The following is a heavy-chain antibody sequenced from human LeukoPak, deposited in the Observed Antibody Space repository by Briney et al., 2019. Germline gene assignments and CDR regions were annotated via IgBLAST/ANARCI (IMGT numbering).Heavy chain of an antibody. CDR2: ISSSSTYI. V-gene: IGHV3-21*01. CDR3: TRALVVPPAPNLQH. Sequence: GGSLRLSCAASGFTFSDYSMNWVRQDPGKGLEWLSSISSSSTYIYYADSVKGRFTISRDNAKNSLYLQMNSLRAEDTAVYYCTRALVVPPAPNLQHWGQGTLVTVSS. J-gene: IGHJ1*01. D-gene: IGHD2-2*01. CDR1: GFTFSDYS.